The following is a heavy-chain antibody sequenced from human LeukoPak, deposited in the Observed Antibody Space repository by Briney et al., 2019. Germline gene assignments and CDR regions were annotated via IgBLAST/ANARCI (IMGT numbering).Heavy chain of an antibody. J-gene: IGHJ4*02. CDR1: GFTFSSLW. D-gene: IGHD1-1*01. Sequence: GGSLRLSCAASGFTFSSLWMHWVRQAPGKGLVWVSRINSDGSTTIYADSVKGRFTISRDNAKNTLYLQMNSLRVEDTAVYYCAGRYGDYWGQGTLVTVSS. CDR3: AGRYGDY. CDR2: INSDGSTT. V-gene: IGHV3-74*01.